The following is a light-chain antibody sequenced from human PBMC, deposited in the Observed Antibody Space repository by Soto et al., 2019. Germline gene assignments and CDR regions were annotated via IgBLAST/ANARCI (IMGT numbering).Light chain of an antibody. CDR2: DAS. Sequence: EIVLTQSPATRSLSPGERATLSCRATESVSTYLAWYQQKPGRAPRLLSYDASKRATGIPARFSGSGSGTGFTLTISSLENEDFAVYYCQQRSKWPITFGQGTRLEIK. J-gene: IGKJ5*01. V-gene: IGKV3-11*01. CDR3: QQRSKWPIT. CDR1: ESVSTY.